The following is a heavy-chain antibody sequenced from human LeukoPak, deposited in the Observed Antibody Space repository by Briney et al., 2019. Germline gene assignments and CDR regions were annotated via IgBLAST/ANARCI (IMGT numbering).Heavy chain of an antibody. CDR1: AGSISSSSYY. CDR2: IYFSGST. J-gene: IGHJ5*02. CDR3: ARPRVVRGATTGWFDP. V-gene: IGHV4-39*07. D-gene: IGHD3-10*01. Sequence: SETLSLTCTVSAGSISSSSYYWGWIREPPGKGLEWIGSIYFSGSTHYNPSLKSRVTITLGTSQNQFSLNLSSVTAAGTAMDYRARPRVVRGATTGWFDPCGQGTLVTVSS.